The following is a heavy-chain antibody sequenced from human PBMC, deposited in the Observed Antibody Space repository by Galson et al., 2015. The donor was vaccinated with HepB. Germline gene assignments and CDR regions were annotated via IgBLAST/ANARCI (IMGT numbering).Heavy chain of an antibody. CDR2: TYYRSKWNN. J-gene: IGHJ2*01. D-gene: IGHD7-27*01. Sequence: CAISGDSVSSNSAAWNWIRQSPSRGLEWLGRTYYRSKWNNDYAVSVKSRLTITPDTSKNNFSLQLNSVTPEDTAVYFCARAPTGGWYFDLWGRGTLVTVSS. CDR3: ARAPTGGWYFDL. V-gene: IGHV6-1*01. CDR1: GDSVSSNSAA.